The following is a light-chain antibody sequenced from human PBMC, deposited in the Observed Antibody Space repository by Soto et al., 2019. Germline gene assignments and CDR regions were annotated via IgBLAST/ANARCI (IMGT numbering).Light chain of an antibody. J-gene: IGLJ2*01. Sequence: QSVLTQPPSVSAAPGQRVTISCTGSSSNIGAGFDVHWYQQFPGTAPKLLIFGNNNRPSGVPDRFSGSKSGTSASLAIAGLQAEDEADYYCQSYDSKLRGVVFGGGTKVPS. CDR2: GNN. V-gene: IGLV1-40*01. CDR3: QSYDSKLRGVV. CDR1: SSNIGAGFD.